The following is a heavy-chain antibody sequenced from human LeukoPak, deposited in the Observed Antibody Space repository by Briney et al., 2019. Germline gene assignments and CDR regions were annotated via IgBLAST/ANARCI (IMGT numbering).Heavy chain of an antibody. Sequence: GRSLRLSCAASGFTFSSYAMHWVRQAPGKGLEWVAVISYDGSSKYYADSVKGRFTISRDNSKNTLYLQMNSLRAEDTAVYYCARDSRSGYSLGLFSYFDYWGQGTLVTVSS. CDR3: ARDSRSGYSLGLFSYFDY. D-gene: IGHD3-22*01. CDR2: ISYDGSSK. CDR1: GFTFSSYA. V-gene: IGHV3-30-3*01. J-gene: IGHJ4*02.